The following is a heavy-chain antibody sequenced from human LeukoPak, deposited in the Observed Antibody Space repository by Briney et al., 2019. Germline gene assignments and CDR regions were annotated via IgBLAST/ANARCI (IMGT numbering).Heavy chain of an antibody. CDR3: ARSPIVVVPAAIGDNWFDP. D-gene: IGHD2-2*02. V-gene: IGHV4-61*02. J-gene: IGHJ5*02. CDR2: IYISGST. Sequence: SETLSLTCTVSGGSISSGSYYWSWIRQPAGKGLEWIGRIYISGSTNYNPSLKSRVTMSVDTSKNQFSLKLSSVTAADTAVYYCARSPIVVVPAAIGDNWFDPWGQGTLVTVSS. CDR1: GGSISSGSYY.